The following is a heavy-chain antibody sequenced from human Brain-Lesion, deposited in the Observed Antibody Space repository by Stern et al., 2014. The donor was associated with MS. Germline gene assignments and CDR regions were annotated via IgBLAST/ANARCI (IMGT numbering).Heavy chain of an antibody. D-gene: IGHD3-16*01. CDR1: GFTFENYG. V-gene: IGHV3-33*01. J-gene: IGHJ6*02. CDR3: ARRRSLLGPYAMDV. Sequence: VQLVESGGGVVQPGRSLRLSCAASGFTFENYGMNWVRQAPGKGLEWVALIWYDGTEEVYTDSVKGRFTIFRDNSKRILYLQMNRLRAEDTAVYYCARRRSLLGPYAMDVWGQGTPVIVSS. CDR2: IWYDGTEE.